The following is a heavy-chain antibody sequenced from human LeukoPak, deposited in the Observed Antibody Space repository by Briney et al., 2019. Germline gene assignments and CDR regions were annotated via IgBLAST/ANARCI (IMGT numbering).Heavy chain of an antibody. D-gene: IGHD1-26*01. V-gene: IGHV4-59*08. CDR1: RDSISSYY. CDR2: IYYSGST. J-gene: IGHJ4*02. CDR3: AGSGNYPREFDY. Sequence: SETLSLTCTVSRDSISSYYWSWIRQPPGKGLEWIGYIYYSGSTNSNPSLKSRVTISLDTSKNKFSLNLSSVTAADTAVYYCAGSGNYPREFDYWGQGTLVTVSS.